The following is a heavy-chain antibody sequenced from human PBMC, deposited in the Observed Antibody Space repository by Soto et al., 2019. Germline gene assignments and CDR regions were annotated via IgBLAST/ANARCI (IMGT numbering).Heavy chain of an antibody. CDR2: IYHSGST. CDR1: GGSISSSNW. J-gene: IGHJ4*02. D-gene: IGHD6-13*01. CDR3: ARDRGSSWYDRFDY. V-gene: IGHV4-4*02. Sequence: PSETLSLTCAVSGGSISSSNWWSWVRQPPGKGLEWIGEIYHSGSTNYNPSLKSRVTISVDTSKNQFSLKLSSVTAADTAVYYCARDRGSSWYDRFDYWGQGTLVTVSS.